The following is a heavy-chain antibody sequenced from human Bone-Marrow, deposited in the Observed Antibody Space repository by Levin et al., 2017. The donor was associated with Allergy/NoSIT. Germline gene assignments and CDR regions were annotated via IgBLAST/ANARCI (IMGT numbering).Heavy chain of an antibody. CDR3: ARGYGDYLGFDAFDI. CDR1: GGSISSYY. J-gene: IGHJ3*02. CDR2: IYYSGST. D-gene: IGHD4-17*01. Sequence: SSETLSLTCTVSGGSISSYYWSWIRQPPGKGLEWIGYIYYSGSTNYNPSLKSRVTISVDTSKNQFSLKLSSVTAADTAVYYCARGYGDYLGFDAFDIWGQGTMVTVSS. V-gene: IGHV4-59*01.